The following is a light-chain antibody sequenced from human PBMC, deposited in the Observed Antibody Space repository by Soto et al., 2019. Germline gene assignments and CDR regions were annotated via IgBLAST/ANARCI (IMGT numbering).Light chain of an antibody. V-gene: IGKV3-11*01. CDR1: QRVSSS. J-gene: IGKJ2*01. CDR3: QQRSNWPPMYT. CDR2: DAS. Sequence: EIVLTQSPATLSLSPGERATLSCRASQRVSSSLACYQQKPGQAPRHLIYDASNRATAIPARFSGSGSGTDFTLTISSLGPEDFAVYYCQQRSNWPPMYTLGQGTKLEIK.